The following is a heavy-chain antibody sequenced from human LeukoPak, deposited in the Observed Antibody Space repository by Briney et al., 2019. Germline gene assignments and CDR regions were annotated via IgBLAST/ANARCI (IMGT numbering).Heavy chain of an antibody. CDR3: ARDLDDTIFGVVIPRGYMDV. J-gene: IGHJ6*03. Sequence: PGGSLRLSCAASGFTFSSYWMHWVRQAPGKGLVWVSRINTDGSSTSYADSVKGRFTISRDNAKNTLYLQMNSLRAEDTAVYYCARDLDDTIFGVVIPRGYMDVWGKGTTVTVSS. CDR2: INTDGSST. D-gene: IGHD3-3*01. CDR1: GFTFSSYW. V-gene: IGHV3-74*01.